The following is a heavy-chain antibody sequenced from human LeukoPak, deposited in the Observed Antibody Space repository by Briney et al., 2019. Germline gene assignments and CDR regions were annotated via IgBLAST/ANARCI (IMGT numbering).Heavy chain of an antibody. CDR1: GFTFRSYC. CDR2: ISYEGSNK. D-gene: IGHD6-13*01. V-gene: IGHV3-30*18. CDR3: EKESMTYSSSCTQVDH. J-gene: IGHJ4*02. Sequence: PGRSLRLSCAASGFTFRSYCMHWVRQAPGKGLEWVAVISYEGSNKYYADSVKGRFTISRDNSKNTLYLQVNSLRAEETDVYYCEKESMTYSSSCTQVDHWGQGTLVTVSS.